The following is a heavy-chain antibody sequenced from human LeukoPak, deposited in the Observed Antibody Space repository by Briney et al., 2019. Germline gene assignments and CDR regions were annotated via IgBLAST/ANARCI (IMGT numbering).Heavy chain of an antibody. CDR1: GGSIGNTNW. Sequence: SETLSLTCGVSGGSIGNTNWWSWVRQPPGQGLEWIGEISLTGLTNYNPSLESRVSVSLDKSKNQLSLNLTSVTAADTAVYYCSRENGAFPPFGYWGQGTLVTVPS. D-gene: IGHD2-8*01. CDR2: ISLTGLT. V-gene: IGHV4-4*02. CDR3: SRENGAFPPFGY. J-gene: IGHJ4*02.